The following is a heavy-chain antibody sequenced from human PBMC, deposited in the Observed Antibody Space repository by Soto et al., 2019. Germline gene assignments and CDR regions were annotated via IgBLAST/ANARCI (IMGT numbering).Heavy chain of an antibody. CDR3: ARAADYYDSTTAPHYYYGMDV. Sequence: SVKVSCKASGGTFSSYAISWVRQAPGQGREWMGGIIPIFGTANYAQKFQGRVTITADESTSTAYMELSSLRSEDTAVYYCARAADYYDSTTAPHYYYGMDVWGQGTTVTVSS. D-gene: IGHD3-22*01. CDR1: GGTFSSYA. V-gene: IGHV1-69*13. J-gene: IGHJ6*02. CDR2: IIPIFGTA.